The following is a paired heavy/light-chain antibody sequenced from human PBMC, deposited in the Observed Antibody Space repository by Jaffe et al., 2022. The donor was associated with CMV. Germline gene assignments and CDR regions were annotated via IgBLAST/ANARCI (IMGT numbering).Heavy chain of an antibody. CDR1: EFTFSTYA. V-gene: IGHV3-30*18. CDR3: AKIRSYYVLRDTFDM. J-gene: IGHJ3*02. D-gene: IGHD3-10*02. Sequence: QLVESGGGVVQPGRSLRLSCAASEFTFSTYAMHWVRQAPGRGLEWVALISYDGNNQLYADSVKGRFTISRDNSQNTLYLQMSSLTAEDTAVYYCAKIRSYYVLRDTFDMWGQGTMVTVSS. CDR2: ISYDGNNQ.
Light chain of an antibody. CDR3: QQYSEWPLT. V-gene: IGKV3-15*01. CDR2: GAS. CDR1: QSVSNN. J-gene: IGKJ4*01. Sequence: EIVLTQSPATLSVSPGERATLSCRASQSVSNNLAWYQQKPGRAPRLLSYGASTRATGIPARFSGSGSGTEFTLTINSLQSEDFAVYYCQQYSEWPLTFGGGTKVDIK.